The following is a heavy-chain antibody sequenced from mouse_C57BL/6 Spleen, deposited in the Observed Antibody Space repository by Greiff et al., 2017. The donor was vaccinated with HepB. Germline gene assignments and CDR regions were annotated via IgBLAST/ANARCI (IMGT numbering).Heavy chain of an antibody. CDR3: AKKGDYGSSLDY. CDR2: IWRGGST. V-gene: IGHV2-5*01. D-gene: IGHD1-1*01. J-gene: IGHJ4*01. CDR1: GFSLTSYG. Sequence: VKLVESGPGLVQPSQSLSITCTVSGFSLTSYGVHWVRQSPGKGLEWLGVIWRGGSTDYNAAFMSRLSITKDNSKSQVFFKMNSLQADDTAIYYCAKKGDYGSSLDYWGQGTSVTVSS.